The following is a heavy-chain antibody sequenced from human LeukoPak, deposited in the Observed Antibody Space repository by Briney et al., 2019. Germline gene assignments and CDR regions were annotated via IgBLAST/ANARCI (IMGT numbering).Heavy chain of an antibody. D-gene: IGHD3-10*01. CDR2: IYYSGNT. Sequence: PSETLSLTCTVSGVSISSSNSYWGWIRQPPGKGLEWIGSIYYSGNTYYNASLKSQVSISIDTSKNQFSLKLTSVTAADTAVYYCARLGAYYGSGRGRYYYYYYYMDVWGKGTTVTISS. J-gene: IGHJ6*03. CDR1: GVSISSSNSY. V-gene: IGHV4-39*01. CDR3: ARLGAYYGSGRGRYYYYYYYMDV.